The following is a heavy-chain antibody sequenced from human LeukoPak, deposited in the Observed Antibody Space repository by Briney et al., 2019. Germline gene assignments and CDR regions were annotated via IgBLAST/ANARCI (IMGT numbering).Heavy chain of an antibody. J-gene: IGHJ6*02. CDR3: AKQGSAYPYYGMGV. CDR1: GFTFSSYW. V-gene: IGHV3-7*01. Sequence: GGSLRLSCAASGFTFSSYWMSWVRQAPGKGLEWVANIKQDGSEKYYVDSVKGRFTISRDNAKNSLYLQMNSLRAENTAVYYCAKQGSAYPYYGMGVWGQGTTVTVSS. D-gene: IGHD3-22*01. CDR2: IKQDGSEK.